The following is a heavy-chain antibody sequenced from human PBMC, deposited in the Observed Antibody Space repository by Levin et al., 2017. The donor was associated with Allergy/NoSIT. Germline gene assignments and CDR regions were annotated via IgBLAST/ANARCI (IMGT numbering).Heavy chain of an antibody. CDR1: GFTFSSYA. CDR3: ARSSGYDGRRYYYYMDV. J-gene: IGHJ6*03. Sequence: QSGGSLRLSCAASGFTFSSYAMSWVRQAPGKGLEWVSAISGSGGSTYYADSVKGRFTISRDNSKNTLYLQMNSLRAEDTAVYYCARSSGYDGRRYYYYMDVWGKGTTVTVSS. CDR2: ISGSGGST. D-gene: IGHD5-12*01. V-gene: IGHV3-23*01.